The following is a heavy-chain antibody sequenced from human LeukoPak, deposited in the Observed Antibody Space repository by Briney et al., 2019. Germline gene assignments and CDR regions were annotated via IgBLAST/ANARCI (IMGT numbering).Heavy chain of an antibody. CDR2: ISSSSYI. Sequence: GGSLRLSCAASGFTFSSYSMNWVRQAPGEGLEWVSSISSSSYIYYGDSVKGRFTISRDNAKDSLYLQMNSLRAEDTAVYYCARDYEIYWGQGTLVTVSS. D-gene: IGHD5-12*01. CDR3: ARDYEIY. J-gene: IGHJ4*02. CDR1: GFTFSSYS. V-gene: IGHV3-21*01.